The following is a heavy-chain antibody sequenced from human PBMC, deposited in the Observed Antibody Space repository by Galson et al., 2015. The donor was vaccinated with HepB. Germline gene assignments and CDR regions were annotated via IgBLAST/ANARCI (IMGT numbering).Heavy chain of an antibody. V-gene: IGHV5-10-1*01. CDR3: ARRVIAYDSSGYYPIHHDAFDI. J-gene: IGHJ3*02. CDR1: GYSFTSYW. Sequence: QSGAEVKKPGESLRISCKGSGYSFTSYWISWVRQMPGKGLEWMGRIDPSDSYTNYSPSFQGHVTISADKSISTAYLQWSSLKASDTAMYYCARRVIAYDSSGYYPIHHDAFDIWGQGTMVTVPS. CDR2: IDPSDSYT. D-gene: IGHD3-22*01.